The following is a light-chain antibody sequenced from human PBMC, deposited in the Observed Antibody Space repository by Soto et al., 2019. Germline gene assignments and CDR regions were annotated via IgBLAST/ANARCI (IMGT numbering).Light chain of an antibody. CDR1: QGIRSW. CDR3: QQALSFPLT. V-gene: IGKV1-12*01. J-gene: IGKJ4*01. Sequence: IQMTQSPSSVSASVGDTVTITCRASQGIRSWLAWYQQKPGTAPKILIYGTSTLRSGVPSRFSGSGSGTHFPLTISDLQPEDFATYFCQQALSFPLTFGGGTKVDMK. CDR2: GTS.